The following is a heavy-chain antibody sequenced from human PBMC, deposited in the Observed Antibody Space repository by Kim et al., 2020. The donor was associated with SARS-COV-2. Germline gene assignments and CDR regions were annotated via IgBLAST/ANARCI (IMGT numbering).Heavy chain of an antibody. Sequence: VKGRFTISRDNAKNSLYLQMNSLRAEDTAVYYCARIPPPSFPLKKYGMDVWGQGTTVTVSS. D-gene: IGHD2-15*01. CDR3: ARIPPPSFPLKKYGMDV. J-gene: IGHJ6*02. V-gene: IGHV3-11*01.